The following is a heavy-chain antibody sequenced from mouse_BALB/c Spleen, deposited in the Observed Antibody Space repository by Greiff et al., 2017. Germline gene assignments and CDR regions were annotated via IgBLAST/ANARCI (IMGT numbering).Heavy chain of an antibody. Sequence: VQLQQSGAELVKPGASVKLSCTASGFNIKDTYMHWVTQRPEQGLEWIGRIDPANGNTKYDPKFQGKAPITADTSSNTAYLQLSSLTSEDTAVDYCAKPGDDWYFDVWGAGTTVTVSS. CDR2: IDPANGNT. J-gene: IGHJ1*01. V-gene: IGHV14-3*02. CDR1: GFNIKDTY. CDR3: AKPGDDWYFDV.